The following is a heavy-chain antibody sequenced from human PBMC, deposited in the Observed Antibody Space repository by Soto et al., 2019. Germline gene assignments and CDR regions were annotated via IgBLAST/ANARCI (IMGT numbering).Heavy chain of an antibody. D-gene: IGHD2-2*01. CDR3: ARGGVVVVPAAYYYYYYMDV. Sequence: SVKVSCKASGGTFSSYAISWVRQAPGQGLEWMGGIIPIFGTANYAQKFQGRVTITADESTSTAYMELSSLRSEDTAVYYCARGGVVVVPAAYYYYYYMDVWGKGTTVTVSS. V-gene: IGHV1-69*13. CDR2: IIPIFGTA. CDR1: GGTFSSYA. J-gene: IGHJ6*03.